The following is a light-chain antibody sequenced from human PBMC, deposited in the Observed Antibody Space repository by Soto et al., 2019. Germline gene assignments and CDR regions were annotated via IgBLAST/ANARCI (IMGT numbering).Light chain of an antibody. Sequence: DIQMTQSPATLSASVGDRVTITCRASQSISRRLAWYQQKPGKAPNLLIYKASTLESGVPSRFSGSGSETEFALTIISLQPDDFATYYCHQYYTYSRTFGQGTKVEI. CDR1: QSISRR. J-gene: IGKJ1*01. V-gene: IGKV1-5*03. CDR3: HQYYTYSRT. CDR2: KAS.